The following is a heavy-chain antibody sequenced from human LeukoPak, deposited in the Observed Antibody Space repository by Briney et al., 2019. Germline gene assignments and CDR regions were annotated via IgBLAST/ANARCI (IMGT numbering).Heavy chain of an antibody. D-gene: IGHD3-3*01. CDR2: MNPKRGNT. CDR3: GMYYDFWSGYYSWFDP. Sequence: ASVKVSCKASGYSLTSFDINWVRQGSGQGLEWMGWMNPKRGNTGYAPTFQGRVTITRDTSIDTAFMELSSLRSEDTAVYYCGMYYDFWSGYYSWFDPWGQGTLVTVSS. CDR1: GYSLTSFD. V-gene: IGHV1-8*01. J-gene: IGHJ5*02.